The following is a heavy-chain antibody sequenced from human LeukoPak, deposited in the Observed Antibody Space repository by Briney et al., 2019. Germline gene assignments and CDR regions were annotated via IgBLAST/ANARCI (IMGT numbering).Heavy chain of an antibody. CDR3: ARDRRGYYSELDF. D-gene: IGHD3-22*01. Sequence: SETLSLTRTVSGGSINGYYWTWIRQPPGKGLEWIGYIYYSGSTFYNPSLKSRVSISLDTSKNQFSLKVTSVTAADTAVYYCARDRRGYYSELDFWGQGTLVTVSS. CDR2: IYYSGST. CDR1: GGSINGYY. J-gene: IGHJ4*02. V-gene: IGHV4-59*01.